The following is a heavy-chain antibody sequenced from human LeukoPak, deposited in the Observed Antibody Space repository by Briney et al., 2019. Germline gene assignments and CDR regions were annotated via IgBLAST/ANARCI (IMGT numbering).Heavy chain of an antibody. CDR2: INHSGRN. V-gene: IGHV4-34*01. D-gene: IGHD4-17*01. CDR3: ASFPTTVTTVW. J-gene: IGHJ4*02. CDR1: GGSLSGYY. Sequence: SETLSLTCAVSGGSLSGYYWSWIRQPPGKGPEWIGEINHSGRNTYNTSFKRRVTLSVDTAKNQFSLRLSSVTAADTAVYYCASFPTTVTTVWWGQGTLVTVSS.